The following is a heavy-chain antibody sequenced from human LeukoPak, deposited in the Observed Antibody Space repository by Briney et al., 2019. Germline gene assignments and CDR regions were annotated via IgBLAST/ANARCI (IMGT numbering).Heavy chain of an antibody. CDR3: ARGKRYSSGWYEVDV. CDR2: INHSGST. D-gene: IGHD6-19*01. CDR1: GGSISSSSYY. J-gene: IGHJ6*04. V-gene: IGHV4-39*07. Sequence: PSETLSLTCTVSGGSISSSSYYWSWIRQPPGKGLEWIGEINHSGSTNYNPSLKSRVTISVDTSKNQFSLKLSSVTAADTAVYYCARGKRYSSGWYEVDVWGKGTTVTVSS.